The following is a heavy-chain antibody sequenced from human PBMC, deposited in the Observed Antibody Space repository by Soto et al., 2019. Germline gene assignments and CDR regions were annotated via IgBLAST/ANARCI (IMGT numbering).Heavy chain of an antibody. CDR2: IYYSGST. CDR1: GGSISSYY. CDR3: ARHAGFGELFYYYYMDV. V-gene: IGHV4-59*08. Sequence: SETLSLTCTVSGGSISSYYWSWIRQPPGKGLEWIGYIYYSGSTNYNPSLKSRVTISVDTSKNQFSLKLSSVTAADTAVYYCARHAGFGELFYYYYMDVWGKGTTVTVSS. J-gene: IGHJ6*03. D-gene: IGHD3-10*01.